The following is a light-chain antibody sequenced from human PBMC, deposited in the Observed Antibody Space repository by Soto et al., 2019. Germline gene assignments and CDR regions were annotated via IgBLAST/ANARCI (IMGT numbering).Light chain of an antibody. CDR1: QSVSSIY. V-gene: IGKV3-20*01. Sequence: EIVLTQSPGTLSLSPGERATLSCRASQSVSSIYLVWYQQKPGQAPRLLIYGASSRATGIPDRFSGSGSGTDFTLTITRLEPEDFAVYYCQQCDNSPYTFGQGTKLEIK. J-gene: IGKJ2*01. CDR2: GAS. CDR3: QQCDNSPYT.